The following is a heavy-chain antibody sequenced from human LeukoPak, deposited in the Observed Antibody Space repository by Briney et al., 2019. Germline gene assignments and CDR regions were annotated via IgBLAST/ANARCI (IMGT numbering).Heavy chain of an antibody. J-gene: IGHJ4*02. CDR2: IIPIFGTA. CDR1: GGTFSSYA. D-gene: IGHD6-19*01. CDR3: ARDSGGEQWLVPFDY. Sequence: SVKVSCKASGGTFSSYAISWVRQAPGQGLEWMGRIIPIFGTANYAQKFQGRVTITTDESTSTAYMELSSLRSEDTAVYYCARDSGGEQWLVPFDYWGQGTLVTVSP. V-gene: IGHV1-69*05.